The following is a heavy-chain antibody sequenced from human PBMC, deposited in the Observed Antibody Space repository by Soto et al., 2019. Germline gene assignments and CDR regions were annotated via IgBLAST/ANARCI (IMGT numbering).Heavy chain of an antibody. CDR2: IYPGDSDT. D-gene: IGHD2-15*01. V-gene: IGHV5-51*01. CDR1: GYSFTSYW. Sequence: GESLKISCKGSGYSFTSYWIGWVRQMPGKGLEWMGIIYPGDSDTRYSPSFQGQVTISADKSTSTAYLQWSSLKASDTAMYYCARRGEGYCSGGSCYSGFGYYYYGMDVWGQGTTVTVSS. CDR3: ARRGEGYCSGGSCYSGFGYYYYGMDV. J-gene: IGHJ6*02.